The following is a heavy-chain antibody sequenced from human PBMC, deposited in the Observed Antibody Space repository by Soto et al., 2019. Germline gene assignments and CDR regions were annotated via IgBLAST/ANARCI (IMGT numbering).Heavy chain of an antibody. CDR2: IYHSGST. CDR1: GGSISSGGYS. Sequence: QLQLQESGSGLVKPSQTLSLTCAVSGGSISSGGYSWSWIRQPPGKGLEWIGYIYHSGSTYYNPSLKSRVTISVDRSKNQFSLKLSSVAAADTAVYYCARAHGSGWGAFDIWGQGTMVTVSS. D-gene: IGHD3-10*01. V-gene: IGHV4-30-2*01. J-gene: IGHJ3*02. CDR3: ARAHGSGWGAFDI.